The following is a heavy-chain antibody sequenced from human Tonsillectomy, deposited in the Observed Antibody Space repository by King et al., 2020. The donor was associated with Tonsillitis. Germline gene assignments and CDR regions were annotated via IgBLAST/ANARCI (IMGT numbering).Heavy chain of an antibody. D-gene: IGHD3-22*01. V-gene: IGHV4-34*01. Sequence: VQLQQWGAGLLKPSETLSLTCAVYGGSFSGYYWSWIRQPPGKGLEWIGEINHSGSTNYNPSLKSRVTISVDTSKNQFSLKLSSVTAADTAVHYCARENRLPGRRADSSGQGIDYWGQGTLVTVSS. CDR2: INHSGST. CDR1: GGSFSGYY. CDR3: ARENRLPGRRADSSGQGIDY. J-gene: IGHJ4*02.